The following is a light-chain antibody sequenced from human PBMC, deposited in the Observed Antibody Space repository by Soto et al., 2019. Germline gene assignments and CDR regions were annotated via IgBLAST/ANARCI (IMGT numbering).Light chain of an antibody. CDR1: QSVTSNY. Sequence: EIVLTQSPGTLSLSPGERATLSCGASQSVTSNYLAWYQQKPGQAPRLLIYDASNRATGVPARFSGSGSGTDFTLTISSLQPEDFAVYYCQQRSNWPVTFGPGTKVDIK. CDR3: QQRSNWPVT. J-gene: IGKJ3*01. CDR2: DAS. V-gene: IGKV3D-20*02.